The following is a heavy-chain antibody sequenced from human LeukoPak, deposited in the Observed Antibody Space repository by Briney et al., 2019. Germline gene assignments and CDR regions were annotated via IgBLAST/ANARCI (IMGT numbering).Heavy chain of an antibody. CDR2: INPNSGGT. J-gene: IGHJ4*02. CDR1: GYTFIGYY. V-gene: IGHV1-2*02. D-gene: IGHD2-15*01. Sequence: GASVKVSCKASGYTFIGYYMRWVRQAPGQGLEWMGWINPNSGGTNYAQKFQGRVTMTRDTSISTAYMELSRLRSDDTAVYYCARDVPPYCSGGSCYLFDYWGQGTLVTVSS. CDR3: ARDVPPYCSGGSCYLFDY.